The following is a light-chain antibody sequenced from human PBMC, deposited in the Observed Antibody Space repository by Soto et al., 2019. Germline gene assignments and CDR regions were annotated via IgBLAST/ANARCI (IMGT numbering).Light chain of an antibody. J-gene: IGKJ5*01. CDR2: KAS. CDR1: QSISVW. V-gene: IGKV1-5*03. CDR3: QHYNSYLIT. Sequence: DIHITXSXXXXXASXXXXVXLTCRASQSISVWLAWYQQKPGKAPKLLIYKASSLESGVPSRFSGSGSGTEFTLTISSLQPDDFATYYCQHYNSYLITFGQGTRLEIK.